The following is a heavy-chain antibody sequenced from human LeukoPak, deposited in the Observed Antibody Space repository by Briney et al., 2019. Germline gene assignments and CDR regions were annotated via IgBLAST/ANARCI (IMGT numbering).Heavy chain of an antibody. CDR2: IIPIFGTA. Sequence: SVKVSCKASGGTFNSYATSWVRQAPGQGLEWRGGIIPIFGTANYARKFQGRVTITADESTSTAYMELSSLRSEDTAVYYCARDLADGGSGSQFDYWGQGTLVTVSS. V-gene: IGHV1-69*13. D-gene: IGHD3-10*01. CDR1: GGTFNSYA. CDR3: ARDLADGGSGSQFDY. J-gene: IGHJ4*02.